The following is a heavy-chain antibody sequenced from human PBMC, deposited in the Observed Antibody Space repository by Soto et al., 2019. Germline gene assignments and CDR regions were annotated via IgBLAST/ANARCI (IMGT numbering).Heavy chain of an antibody. D-gene: IGHD1-26*01. Sequence: PSETLSLTCTVSGGSISSSSYYWGWIRQPPGKGLEWIGSIYYSGSTYYNPSLKSRVTISVDTSKNQFSLKLSSVTAADTAVYYCARVYSGSYSDSWGRGTLVTSPQ. CDR2: IYYSGST. CDR1: GGSISSSSYY. CDR3: ARVYSGSYSDS. V-gene: IGHV4-39*01. J-gene: IGHJ4*02.